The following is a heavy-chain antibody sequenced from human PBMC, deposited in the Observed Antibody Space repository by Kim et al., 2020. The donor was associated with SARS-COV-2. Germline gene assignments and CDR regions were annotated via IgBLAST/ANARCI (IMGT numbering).Heavy chain of an antibody. CDR2: IWSDGSKE. Sequence: GGSLRLSCAASGLPFSASGMHWVRQAPGKGLEWVAMIWSDGSKESYADSVKGRFTISRDNSINTVYLQMNSLRAEDTAFYYCARDKGERYSDYRGQGTLVIVS. V-gene: IGHV3-33*01. J-gene: IGHJ4*02. CDR1: GLPFSASG. CDR3: ARDKGERYSDY. D-gene: IGHD3-16*01.